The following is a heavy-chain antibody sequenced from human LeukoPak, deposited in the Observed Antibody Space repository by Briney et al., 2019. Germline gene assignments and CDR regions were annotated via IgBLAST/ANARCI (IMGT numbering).Heavy chain of an antibody. CDR2: IRYDGSNK. J-gene: IGHJ6*03. D-gene: IGHD6-13*01. V-gene: IGHV3-30*02. Sequence: GGSLRLSCAASGFTFSSYGMHWVRQAPGKGLEWVAFIRYDGSNKYYADSVKGRFTISRDNSKNTLYLQMNSLRAEDTAVYYCAKTPAAAGTKYYYYYYMGVWGKGTTVTISS. CDR1: GFTFSSYG. CDR3: AKTPAAAGTKYYYYYYMGV.